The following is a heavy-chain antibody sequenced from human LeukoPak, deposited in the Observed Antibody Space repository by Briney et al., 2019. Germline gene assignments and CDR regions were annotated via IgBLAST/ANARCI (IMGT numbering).Heavy chain of an antibody. D-gene: IGHD2-21*02. CDR1: GYSFTSYW. CDR2: IYPGDSDT. J-gene: IGHJ4*02. V-gene: IGHV5-51*01. Sequence: GESLKISCKGSGYSFTSYWIGWVRQMPGKGLEWMGIIYPGDSDTRYSPSFQGQVTISADKSISTAYLQWSSLKASDTAMYYCARRLSYCGGDCYYGGLYYFDYWGQGTLVTVSS. CDR3: ARRLSYCGGDCYYGGLYYFDY.